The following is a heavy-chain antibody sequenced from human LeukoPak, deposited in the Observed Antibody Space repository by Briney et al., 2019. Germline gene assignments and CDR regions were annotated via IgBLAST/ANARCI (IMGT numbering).Heavy chain of an antibody. D-gene: IGHD2-2*01. CDR3: AREPPDCSSTSCYYYYYMDV. V-gene: IGHV1-69*06. J-gene: IGHJ6*03. CDR1: GGTFSSYA. Sequence: ASVKVSCEASGGTFSSYAISWVRQAPGQGLEWMGGIIPIFGTANYAQKFQGRVTITADKSTSTAYMELSSLRSEDTAVYYCAREPPDCSSTSCYYYYYMDVWGKGTTVTVSS. CDR2: IIPIFGTA.